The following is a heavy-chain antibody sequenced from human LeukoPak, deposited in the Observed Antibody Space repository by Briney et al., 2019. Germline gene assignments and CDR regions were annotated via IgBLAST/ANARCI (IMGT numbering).Heavy chain of an antibody. D-gene: IGHD5-18*01. CDR1: GFTFSSYS. Sequence: GRSLRLSCAASGFTFSSYSMNWVRQAPGKGLEWVSSISSSSSYIYYADSVKGRFTISRDNAKNSLYLQMNSLRAEDTAVYYCAGGGYSYGSGYFDYWGQGTLVTVSS. V-gene: IGHV3-21*01. CDR3: AGGGYSYGSGYFDY. CDR2: ISSSSSYI. J-gene: IGHJ4*02.